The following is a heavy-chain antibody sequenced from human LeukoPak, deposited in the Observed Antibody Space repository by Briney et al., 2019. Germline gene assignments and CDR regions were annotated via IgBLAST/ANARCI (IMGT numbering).Heavy chain of an antibody. J-gene: IGHJ4*02. V-gene: IGHV3-23*01. Sequence: GGSLRLSCAASGFTFSSYGMSWVRQAPGKGLEWVSAISGSGGSTYYADSVKGRFTISRDNSKNTLYLQMNSLRAEDTAVYYCARDPDEWSGYLFAFDYWGQGTLVTVSS. D-gene: IGHD3-3*01. CDR1: GFTFSSYG. CDR2: ISGSGGST. CDR3: ARDPDEWSGYLFAFDY.